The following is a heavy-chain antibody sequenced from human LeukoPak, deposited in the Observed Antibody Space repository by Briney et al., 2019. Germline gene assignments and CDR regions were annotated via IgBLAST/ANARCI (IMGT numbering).Heavy chain of an antibody. CDR1: GGSFSGYY. D-gene: IGHD3-22*01. Sequence: PLETLSLTCAVYGGSFSGYYWSWIRQPPGKGLEWIGEINHSGSTNYNPSLKSRVTISVDTSKNQFSLKLSSVTAADTAVYYCARGSRYYYDSSGHYYFDYWGQGTPVTVSS. CDR2: INHSGST. CDR3: ARGSRYYYDSSGHYYFDY. J-gene: IGHJ4*02. V-gene: IGHV4-34*01.